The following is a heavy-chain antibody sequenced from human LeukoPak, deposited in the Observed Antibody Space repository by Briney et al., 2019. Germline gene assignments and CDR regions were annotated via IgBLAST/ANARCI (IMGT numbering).Heavy chain of an antibody. Sequence: SETLSLTCTVSGYSISSGYYWGWIRQPPGKGLEWIGSIYHSGSTYYNPSLKSRVTISVDTSKNQFSLKLSSVTAADTAVYYCASGGLRLGELSLMGAFDIWGQGTMVTVSS. V-gene: IGHV4-38-2*02. CDR3: ASGGLRLGELSLMGAFDI. CDR2: IYHSGST. D-gene: IGHD3-16*02. CDR1: GYSISSGYY. J-gene: IGHJ3*02.